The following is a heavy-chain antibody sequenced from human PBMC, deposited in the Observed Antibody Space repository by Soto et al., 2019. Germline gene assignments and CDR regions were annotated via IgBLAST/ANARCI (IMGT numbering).Heavy chain of an antibody. CDR3: ARGLRRQLLDWFDP. CDR2: IYYIGST. D-gene: IGHD6-13*01. CDR1: GGSISSYY. Sequence: TLSLTCTVSGGSISSYYWSWIRQPPGKGLEWIGYIYYIGSTNYNPSLKSRVTISVDTSKNQFSLKLSSVTAAGTAVYYCARGLRRQLLDWFDPWGQGTLVTVSS. J-gene: IGHJ5*02. V-gene: IGHV4-59*01.